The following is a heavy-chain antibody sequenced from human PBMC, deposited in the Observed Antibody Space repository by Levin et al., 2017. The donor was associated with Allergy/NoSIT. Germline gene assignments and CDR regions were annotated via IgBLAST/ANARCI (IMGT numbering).Heavy chain of an antibody. CDR1: GFSLNTVDMR. J-gene: IGHJ4*02. D-gene: IGHD2-15*01. Sequence: SGPTLVKPTQTLTLTCTFSGFSLNTVDMRVSWIRQPPGKALEWLARIDWDDGKFYSPSLKTRHTISKDTSKQQVVLTMTNTGPVDTATYFCARETCTGGSCRFYCDYWGQCTLVTVSS. CDR3: ARETCTGGSCRFYCDY. V-gene: IGHV2-70*04. CDR2: IDWDDGK.